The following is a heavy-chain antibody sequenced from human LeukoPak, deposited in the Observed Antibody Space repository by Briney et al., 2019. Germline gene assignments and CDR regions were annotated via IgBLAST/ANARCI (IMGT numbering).Heavy chain of an antibody. J-gene: IGHJ3*02. CDR3: ARVTRYCSSTSCSNDAFDI. V-gene: IGHV1-18*01. Sequence: GASVKVSCKASGYTFTSYGISWVRQAPGQGLEWMGWISAYSGNTNYAQKLEGRVTMTTDTSTSTAYMELRSVRSDDTAVYYCARVTRYCSSTSCSNDAFDIWGQGTMVTVSS. CDR1: GYTFTSYG. CDR2: ISAYSGNT. D-gene: IGHD2-2*01.